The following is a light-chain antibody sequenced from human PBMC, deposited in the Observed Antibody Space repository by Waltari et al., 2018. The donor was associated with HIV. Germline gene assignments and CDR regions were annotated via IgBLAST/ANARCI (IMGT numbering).Light chain of an antibody. V-gene: IGKV3-15*01. Sequence: EIVMTQSPATLSVSPGERATLSCRASQTVIGNLAWYQQKHGQAPRLLVYGASVRAAGVPARFSGSGSGTEFTLTISSLQSEDFGVYYCQQYNYWPPYTFGQGTKLEMK. CDR3: QQYNYWPPYT. CDR2: GAS. J-gene: IGKJ2*01. CDR1: QTVIGN.